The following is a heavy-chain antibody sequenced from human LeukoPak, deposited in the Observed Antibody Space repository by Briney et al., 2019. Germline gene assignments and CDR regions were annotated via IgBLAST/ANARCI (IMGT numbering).Heavy chain of an antibody. V-gene: IGHV3-66*01. CDR2: IYSGGST. CDR1: GFTVSSNY. D-gene: IGHD3-22*01. J-gene: IGHJ3*02. Sequence: GGSLRLSCAASGFTVSSNYMSWVRQAPGKGLEWVSVIYSGGSTYYADSVKGRFTVSRDNSNNTLYLQMNSLRADDTAVYYCARDTRVYYYDSSGYWGGAFDIWGQGTVVTVSS. CDR3: ARDTRVYYYDSSGYWGGAFDI.